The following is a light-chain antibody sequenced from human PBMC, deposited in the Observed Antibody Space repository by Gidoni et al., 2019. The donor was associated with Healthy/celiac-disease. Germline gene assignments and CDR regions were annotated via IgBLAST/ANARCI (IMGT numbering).Light chain of an antibody. CDR3: LQHTLT. V-gene: IGKV1-17*01. Sequence: DIQMPQSPSALSASVGDRVTITCRASQGSRNDLGWYQQKLGKAPKRLIYAASSLQSGVPSRFSGSGSGTEFTLTISSLQPEDFATYYCLQHTLTFGGGTKVEIK. J-gene: IGKJ4*01. CDR2: AAS. CDR1: QGSRND.